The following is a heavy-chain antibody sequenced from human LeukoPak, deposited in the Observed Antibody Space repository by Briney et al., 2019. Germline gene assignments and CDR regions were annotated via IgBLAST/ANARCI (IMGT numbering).Heavy chain of an antibody. V-gene: IGHV4-30-4*01. Sequence: PSETLSLTCTVSGGSISSGDYHWSWIRQPPGKGLEWIGYIYYSGSTYYNPSLKSRVTISVDTSKNQFSLKLSSVTAADTAVYYCARELSHYYDSSGYLRDWGQGTLVTVSS. CDR1: GGSISSGDYH. D-gene: IGHD3-22*01. CDR2: IYYSGST. CDR3: ARELSHYYDSSGYLRD. J-gene: IGHJ4*02.